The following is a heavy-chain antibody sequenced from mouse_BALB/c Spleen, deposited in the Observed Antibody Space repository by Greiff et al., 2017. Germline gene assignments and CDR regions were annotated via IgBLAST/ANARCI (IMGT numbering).Heavy chain of an antibody. CDR3: ARNYYGSDWYFDV. CDR2: IYPYNGGT. Sequence: EVKLVESGPELVKPGASVKISCKASGYTFTDYNMHWVKQSHGKSLEWIGYIYPYNGGTGYNQKFKSKATLTVDNSSSTAYMELRSLTSEDSAVYYCARNYYGSDWYFDVWGAGTTVTVSS. D-gene: IGHD1-1*01. J-gene: IGHJ1*01. V-gene: IGHV1S29*02. CDR1: GYTFTDYN.